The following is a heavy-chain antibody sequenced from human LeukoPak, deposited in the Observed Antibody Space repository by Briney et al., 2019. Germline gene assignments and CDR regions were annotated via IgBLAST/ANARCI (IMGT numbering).Heavy chain of an antibody. CDR3: ARGPDCSSTSCPRFYGMDV. CDR2: IYYSGST. V-gene: IGHV4-61*01. D-gene: IGHD2-2*01. Sequence: PSETLSLTCTVSGGSVSSGTYYWSWIRQPPGKGLEWIGYIYYSGSTNYNPSLKSRVTISVDTSKNQFSLKLSSVTAADTAVYYCARGPDCSSTSCPRFYGMDVWGQGTTVTVSS. CDR1: GGSVSSGTYY. J-gene: IGHJ6*02.